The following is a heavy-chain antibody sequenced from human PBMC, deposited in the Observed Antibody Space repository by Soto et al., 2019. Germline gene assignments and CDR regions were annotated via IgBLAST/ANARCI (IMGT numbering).Heavy chain of an antibody. CDR3: ARSIAAAARKHYYYYYMDV. V-gene: IGHV4-59*01. CDR1: GGSISSYY. CDR2: IYYSGST. D-gene: IGHD6-13*01. Sequence: SETLSLTCTVSGGSISSYYWSWIRQPPGKGLEWIGYIYYSGSTNYNPSLKSRVTISVDTSKNQFSLKLSSVTAADTAVYYCARSIAAAARKHYYYYYMDVWGKGTTVTVSS. J-gene: IGHJ6*03.